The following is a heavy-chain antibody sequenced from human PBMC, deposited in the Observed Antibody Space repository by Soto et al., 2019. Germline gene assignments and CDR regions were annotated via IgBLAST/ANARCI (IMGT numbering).Heavy chain of an antibody. CDR3: ARGRYALDY. CDR2: ISGSGNTI. CDR1: GFTLSDYY. D-gene: IGHD3-16*01. J-gene: IGHJ4*02. V-gene: IGHV3-11*01. Sequence: QVQLVESGGGLVKPGGSLRLSCVASGFTLSDYYMSWIRQAPGKGPEWVSHISGSGNTIDYADSVKGRFTISRDNAKNSLHMQMNSLSDDDTAVFYCARGRYALDYWGQGTRVTVSS.